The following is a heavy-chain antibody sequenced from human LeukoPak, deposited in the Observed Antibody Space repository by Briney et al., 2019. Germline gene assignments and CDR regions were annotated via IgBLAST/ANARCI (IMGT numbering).Heavy chain of an antibody. CDR1: GYTFNTYD. Sequence: GASVKVSCKASGYTFNTYDLIWVRQARGQGLEWMGWINTNTGNPTYAQAFTGRFVFSLDASVSTAYLHISTLKAEDTAIYCCTRLVLKDRHFDPWGQGALVTVSS. D-gene: IGHD2-15*01. J-gene: IGHJ5*02. V-gene: IGHV7-4-1*02. CDR2: INTNTGNP. CDR3: TRLVLKDRHFDP.